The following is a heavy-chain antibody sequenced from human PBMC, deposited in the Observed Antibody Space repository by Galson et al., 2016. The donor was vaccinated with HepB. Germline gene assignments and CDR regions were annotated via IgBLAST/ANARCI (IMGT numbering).Heavy chain of an antibody. Sequence: SLRLSCAASGFSFSSSWMHWVRQAPGKGLVWVSRIDRYGSNTGYADSVKGRFTISRDNAKNTLFLHMNSLRVEDTAVYYCASRGSSLYTGWGQGTLVTVSS. D-gene: IGHD6-13*01. CDR3: ASRGSSLYTG. J-gene: IGHJ4*02. CDR1: GFSFSSSW. V-gene: IGHV3-74*01. CDR2: IDRYGSNT.